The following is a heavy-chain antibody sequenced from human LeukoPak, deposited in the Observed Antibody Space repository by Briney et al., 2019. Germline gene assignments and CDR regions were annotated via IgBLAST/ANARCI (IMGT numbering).Heavy chain of an antibody. J-gene: IGHJ4*02. CDR3: WDYDNNASWDY. CDR2: IKSKTAGGTI. V-gene: IGHV3-15*01. D-gene: IGHD3-16*01. Sequence: PGGSLRLSRAASEFIFTNAWMRWVRQAPGRGLEWIGRIKSKTAGGTIDYAAPVKGRFTISRDDSKSMLYLQMNGLKTEDTGVYYCWDYDNNASWDYWGQGTLVTVSS. CDR1: EFIFTNAW.